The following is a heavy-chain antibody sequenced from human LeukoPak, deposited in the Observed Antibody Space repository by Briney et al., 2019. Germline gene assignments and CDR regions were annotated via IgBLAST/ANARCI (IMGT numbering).Heavy chain of an antibody. D-gene: IGHD3-22*01. CDR3: ARHHYDSSGFSFDY. V-gene: IGHV4-30-2*01. Sequence: SETLSLTCTVSGGSISSSSYSWSWIRQPPGKGLEWIGYIYHSGSTYYHPSLKSRVTISVDRSKKQFSLKLSSVTAADTAVYFCARHHYDSSGFSFDYWGQGTLVTVSS. CDR1: GGSISSSSYS. CDR2: IYHSGST. J-gene: IGHJ4*02.